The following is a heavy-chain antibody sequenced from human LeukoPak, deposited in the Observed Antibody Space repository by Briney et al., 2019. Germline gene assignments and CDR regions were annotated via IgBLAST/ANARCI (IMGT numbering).Heavy chain of an antibody. CDR1: GFPFSRYS. CDR3: TTYFDTTGYFEEAYDT. D-gene: IGHD3-22*01. V-gene: IGHV3-48*01. Sequence: PGGSLRLSCAPSGFPFSRYSMNWVRQSPGKGLEWVAYISTNSRTIYSGDSVKGRFSISRDNDKSLLYLQMENLRVEDTAVYYCTTYFDTTGYFEEAYDTWGQETLVTVSA. CDR2: ISTNSRTI. J-gene: IGHJ4*03.